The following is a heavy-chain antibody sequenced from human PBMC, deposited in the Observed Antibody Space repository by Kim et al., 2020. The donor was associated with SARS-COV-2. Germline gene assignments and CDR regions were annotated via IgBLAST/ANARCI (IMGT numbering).Heavy chain of an antibody. D-gene: IGHD1-1*01. V-gene: IGHV3-9*01. CDR3: AKDIEGGTTYFAY. Sequence: YAGYVQARFTISRDTDKNALYLQMNSMRAEDTALYYCAKDIEGGTTYFAYWGQGTLVTVSS. J-gene: IGHJ4*02.